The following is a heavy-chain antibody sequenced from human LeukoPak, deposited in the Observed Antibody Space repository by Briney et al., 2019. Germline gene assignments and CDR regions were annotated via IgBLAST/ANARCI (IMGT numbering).Heavy chain of an antibody. J-gene: IGHJ4*02. Sequence: PSETLSLTCTVSGGSISSGGYYWSWIRQHPGKGLEWIGYIYYSGSTYYNPSLKSRVTISVDTSKNQFSLKLSSVTAADTAVYYCARVVVGYYDSSGYYYYFDYWGQGTLVTVSS. V-gene: IGHV4-31*03. D-gene: IGHD3-22*01. CDR1: GGSISSGGYY. CDR3: ARVVVGYYDSSGYYYYFDY. CDR2: IYYSGST.